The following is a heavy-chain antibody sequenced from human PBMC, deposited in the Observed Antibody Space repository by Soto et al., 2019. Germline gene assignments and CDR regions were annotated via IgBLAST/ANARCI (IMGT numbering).Heavy chain of an antibody. CDR3: VRTVGYCSGGSCYSPLFYFDY. V-gene: IGHV3-7*01. CDR2: IKEDGTEK. Sequence: GGSLRLSCEASGSTFGIHCMTWVRQAPGKALEWVANIKEDGTEKYYVDSVKGRFTISRDNAKNSLFLQMNSLRTEDTAIYYCVRTVGYCSGGSCYSPLFYFDYWGQGTLVTVSS. D-gene: IGHD2-15*01. J-gene: IGHJ4*02. CDR1: GSTFGIHC.